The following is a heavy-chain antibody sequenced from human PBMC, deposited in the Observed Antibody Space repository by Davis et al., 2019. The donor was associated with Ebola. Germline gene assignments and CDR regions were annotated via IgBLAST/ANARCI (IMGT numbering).Heavy chain of an antibody. Sequence: PSETLSLTCAVYGGSFSGYYWSWIRQPPGKGLEWIGEINHSGSTNYNPSLKSRVTISVDTSKNQFSLKLSSVTAADTAVYYCARGTAAAGKIDYWGQGTLVTVSS. J-gene: IGHJ4*02. CDR2: INHSGST. V-gene: IGHV4-34*01. CDR3: ARGTAAAGKIDY. CDR1: GGSFSGYY. D-gene: IGHD6-13*01.